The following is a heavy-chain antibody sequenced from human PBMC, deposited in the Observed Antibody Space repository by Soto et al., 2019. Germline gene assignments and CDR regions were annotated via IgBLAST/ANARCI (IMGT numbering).Heavy chain of an antibody. J-gene: IGHJ6*02. V-gene: IGHV5-51*01. CDR1: GYSFTSYW. D-gene: IGHD6-13*01. CDR3: ARTAAAGKYYNGMDV. CDR2: IYPGDSDT. Sequence: GESLKISCKGSGYSFTSYWIGWVLQMPGKGLEWMGIIYPGDSDTRYSPSFQGQVTISADKSISTAYLQWRSLKASDTAMYYCARTAAAGKYYNGMDVWGQGTTVTVSS.